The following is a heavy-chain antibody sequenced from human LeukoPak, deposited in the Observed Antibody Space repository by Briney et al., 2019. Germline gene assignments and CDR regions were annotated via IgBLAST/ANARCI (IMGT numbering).Heavy chain of an antibody. CDR3: ASASRVSSPDAVR. CDR1: GVSFRSFA. CDR2: IRGNGET. V-gene: IGHV3-23*01. D-gene: IGHD3-10*01. Sequence: PGRTLRLSCAASGVSFRSFAISWGRQGPVRGLEWGSSIRGNGETFYTDSVTGRFTLSGDSSTNTVSFRMNHLRVEGTALYYYASASRVSSPDAVRWAQGTLVTAFS. J-gene: IGHJ4*02.